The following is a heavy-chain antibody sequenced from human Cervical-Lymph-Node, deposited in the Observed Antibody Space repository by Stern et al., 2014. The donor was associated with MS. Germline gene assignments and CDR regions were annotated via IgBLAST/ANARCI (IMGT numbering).Heavy chain of an antibody. CDR1: GYTFTSYW. CDR3: ARQRYFDY. Sequence: EVQLVESGPEVKRPGESLKISCQASGYTFTSYWIGWVRQMPGKGLKWIAIIFPGGSDIRYSPSFQGQVAISAKKSSSTAYLQWNNLKASDTAIYYCARQRYFDYWGQGTLVTVSS. V-gene: IGHV5-51*01. CDR2: IFPGGSDI. J-gene: IGHJ4*02.